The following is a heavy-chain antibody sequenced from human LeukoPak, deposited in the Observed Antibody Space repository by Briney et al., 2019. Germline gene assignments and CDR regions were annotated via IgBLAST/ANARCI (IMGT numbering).Heavy chain of an antibody. D-gene: IGHD6-19*01. J-gene: IGHJ4*02. CDR3: ARVVGAVAGRFLYYFDY. CDR1: GFTFSSYS. CDR2: ISSSSSYI. Sequence: GGSLRLSCAASGFTFSSYSMNWVRQAPGKGLEWVSSISSSSSYIYYADSVKGRFTISRDNAKNSLYLQMNSLRAEDTAVYYCARVVGAVAGRFLYYFDYWGQGTLVTVSS. V-gene: IGHV3-21*01.